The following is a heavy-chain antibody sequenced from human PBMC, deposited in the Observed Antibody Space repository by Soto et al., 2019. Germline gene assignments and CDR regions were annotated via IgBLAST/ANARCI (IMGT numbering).Heavy chain of an antibody. CDR3: ARDLWQLGVYYYYYYGMDV. Sequence: ASVKVSCKASGYTFTSYGISWVRQAPGQGLEWMGWISAYNGNTNYAQKLQGRVTMTTDTSTSTAYMELRSLRSDDTAVYYCARDLWQLGVYYYYYYGMDVWGQGTTVTV. V-gene: IGHV1-18*04. J-gene: IGHJ6*02. CDR2: ISAYNGNT. CDR1: GYTFTSYG. D-gene: IGHD6-6*01.